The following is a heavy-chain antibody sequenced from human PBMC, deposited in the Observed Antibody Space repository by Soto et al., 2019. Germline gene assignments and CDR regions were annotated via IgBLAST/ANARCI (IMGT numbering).Heavy chain of an antibody. V-gene: IGHV4-39*07. Sequence: PSETLSLTCGVSGDTISTGGYSWAWIRQPPGTGLEWIGEINHSGSTNYNPSLKSRVTISVDTSKNQFSLKLTSVTAADTAVYYCARDKFTGLIDYWGQGTLVTVSS. D-gene: IGHD2-8*02. CDR3: ARDKFTGLIDY. J-gene: IGHJ4*02. CDR2: INHSGST. CDR1: GDTISTGGYS.